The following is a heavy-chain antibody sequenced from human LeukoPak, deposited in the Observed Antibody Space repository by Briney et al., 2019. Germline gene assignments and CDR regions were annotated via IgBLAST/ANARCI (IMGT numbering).Heavy chain of an antibody. D-gene: IGHD3-10*01. V-gene: IGHV1-2*02. CDR2: INPNSGGT. Sequence: ASVKVSCKASGYTFTGYYMHWVRQAPGQGLEWMGWINPNSGGTNYAQKFQGRVTMTRDTSISTAYMELSRLRSDDTAVYYRARGRMGFGSGSYYDYWGQGTLVTVSS. J-gene: IGHJ4*02. CDR3: ARGRMGFGSGSYYDY. CDR1: GYTFTGYY.